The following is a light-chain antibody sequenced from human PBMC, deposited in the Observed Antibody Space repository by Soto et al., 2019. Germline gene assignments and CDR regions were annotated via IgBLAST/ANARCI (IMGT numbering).Light chain of an antibody. CDR1: SSDVGGYNY. V-gene: IGLV2-14*01. CDR3: SSYTSSSTIGV. CDR2: EVS. Sequence: QSALTQPASVSGSPGQSITIYCTGTSSDVGGYNYVSWYQQHPGKAPKLMIYEVSNRPSGVSNRFSGSKSGNTASLTISGLQAEDEADYYCSSYTSSSTIGVFGTGTKVTVL. J-gene: IGLJ1*01.